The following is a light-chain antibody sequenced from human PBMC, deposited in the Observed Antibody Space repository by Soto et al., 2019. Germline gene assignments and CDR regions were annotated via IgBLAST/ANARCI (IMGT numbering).Light chain of an antibody. V-gene: IGKV3-20*01. J-gene: IGKJ2*01. Sequence: EIVLTQSPGTLSLSPGERATLSCRASQTVNSNYLAWYQQRPGQAPTFLIYGASIRATGIPDRFSGSRSGTDFTLTITRLQPEDFAVYYCQQYGTSPPTFGQGTKLEIK. CDR2: GAS. CDR1: QTVNSNY. CDR3: QQYGTSPPT.